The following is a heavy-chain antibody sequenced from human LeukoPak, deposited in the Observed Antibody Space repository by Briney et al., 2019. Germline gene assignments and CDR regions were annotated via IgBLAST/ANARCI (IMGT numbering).Heavy chain of an antibody. V-gene: IGHV3-53*01. CDR3: ARDGSDYYDKRVPPGIN. CDR1: GITVISNY. CDR2: IYSDGTT. Sequence: GGSLRLSCVASGITVISNYMSWVRQAPGRGLEWVSVIYSDGTTHYTDSVKGRFTISRDSSKNTVFLQMNNLGADDTAVYYCARDGSDYYDKRVPPGINWGQGTLATVSS. J-gene: IGHJ4*02. D-gene: IGHD3-22*01.